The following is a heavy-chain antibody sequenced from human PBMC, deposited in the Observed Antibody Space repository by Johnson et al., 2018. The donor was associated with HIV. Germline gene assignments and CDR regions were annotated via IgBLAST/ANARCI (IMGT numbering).Heavy chain of an antibody. CDR1: GFTFSSYA. V-gene: IGHV3-23*01. Sequence: EVQLMESGGGLVQPGRSLRLSCAASGFTFSSYAMSWVRQAPGKGLEWVSAISGSGGSTYYADSVKGRFTISRDNAKNSLFLQMNSLRAEDTAVYYCAREMAWEDAFDIWGQGTMVTVSS. CDR3: AREMAWEDAFDI. J-gene: IGHJ3*02. D-gene: IGHD5-24*01. CDR2: ISGSGGST.